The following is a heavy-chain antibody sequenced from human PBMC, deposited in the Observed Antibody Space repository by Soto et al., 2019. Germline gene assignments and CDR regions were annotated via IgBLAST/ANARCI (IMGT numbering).Heavy chain of an antibody. J-gene: IGHJ4*02. D-gene: IGHD5-12*01. CDR2: ISGGATGI. CDR1: GFTFRNYE. Sequence: EVKLVESGGGLVQPGGSLRISCAASGFTFRNYEMNWVRQAPGKGLEWVSYISGGATGIFYADSVKGRFTISRDDATDSLYLQMNSLTVEDTAIYYCARPRAFDGYDGGYFFDSWGQGTLVTVTS. CDR3: ARPRAFDGYDGGYFFDS. V-gene: IGHV3-48*03.